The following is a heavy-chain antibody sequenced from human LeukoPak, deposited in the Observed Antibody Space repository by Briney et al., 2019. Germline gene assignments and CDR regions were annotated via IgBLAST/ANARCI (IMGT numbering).Heavy chain of an antibody. CDR2: ISYDGSNK. CDR1: GFTFSSYG. J-gene: IGHJ4*02. V-gene: IGHV3-30*18. D-gene: IGHD3-3*01. CDR3: AKIGELDYDFWSGYLLGDY. Sequence: PGRSLRLSCAASGFTFSSYGMHWVRQAPRKGLEWVAVISYDGSNKYYADSVKGRFTISRDNSKNTLYLQMNSLRAEDTAVYYCAKIGELDYDFWSGYLLGDYWGQGTLVTVSS.